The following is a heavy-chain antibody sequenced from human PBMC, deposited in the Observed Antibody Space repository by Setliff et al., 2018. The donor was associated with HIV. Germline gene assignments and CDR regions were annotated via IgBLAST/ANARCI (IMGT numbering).Heavy chain of an antibody. Sequence: SETLSLTCTVSGGSISNYYWSWIRQPPGKGLEWIGYISYTGTTKYNPSLKSRVTISVDTSKNQFSVRLSSVSAADTAVYFCARHVARFYYDTGGYYVSHFDYWGQGTQVTVSS. V-gene: IGHV4-59*01. CDR1: GGSISNYY. D-gene: IGHD3-22*01. CDR3: ARHVARFYYDTGGYYVSHFDY. J-gene: IGHJ4*02. CDR2: ISYTGTT.